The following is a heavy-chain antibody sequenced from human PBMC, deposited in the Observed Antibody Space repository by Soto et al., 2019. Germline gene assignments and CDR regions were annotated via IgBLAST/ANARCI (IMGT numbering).Heavy chain of an antibody. CDR1: GFSLSSVGVG. D-gene: IGHD7-27*01. J-gene: IGHJ4*02. V-gene: IGHV2-5*02. CDR3: AHTLDWGEGRFDY. CDR2: IYWDYDK. Sequence: QITLKESGPTLVKPTQTLTLTCSFSGFSLSSVGVGVGWIRQPPGKALEWLALIYWDYDKRYSPSLKSRLTTTKDTSKNQVVLTMTTSDPVDTATYYCAHTLDWGEGRFDYWGQGTLVTVSS.